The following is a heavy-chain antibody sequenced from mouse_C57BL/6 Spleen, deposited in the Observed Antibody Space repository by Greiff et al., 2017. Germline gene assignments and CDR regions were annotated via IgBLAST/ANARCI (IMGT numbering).Heavy chain of an antibody. CDR2: INYDGSST. Sequence: EVKLVESEGGLVQPGSSMKLSCTASGFTFSDYYMAWVRQVPEKGLEWVANINYDGSSTYYLDSLKSRFIISRDNAKNILYLQMSSLKSEDTATYYCARQSTMVTGGYYLDYWGQGTTLTVSS. CDR1: GFTFSDYY. CDR3: ARQSTMVTGGYYLDY. J-gene: IGHJ2*01. D-gene: IGHD2-2*01. V-gene: IGHV5-16*01.